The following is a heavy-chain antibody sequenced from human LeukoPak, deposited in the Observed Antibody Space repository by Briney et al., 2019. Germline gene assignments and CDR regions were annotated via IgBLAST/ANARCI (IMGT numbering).Heavy chain of an antibody. CDR1: GFTFSSYS. CDR2: ISSSSSTI. D-gene: IGHD5-18*01. V-gene: IGHV3-48*04. J-gene: IGHJ4*02. Sequence: TGGSLRLSCAASGFTFSSYSMNWVRQAPGKGLEWVSYISSSSSTIYYADSVKGRFTISRDNAKTSLYLQMNSLRAEDTAVYYCARHLSGITGYTYGRGIDYWGQGTLVTVSS. CDR3: ARHLSGITGYTYGRGIDY.